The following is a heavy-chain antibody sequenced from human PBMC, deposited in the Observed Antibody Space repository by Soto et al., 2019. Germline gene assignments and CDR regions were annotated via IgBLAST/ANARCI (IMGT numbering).Heavy chain of an antibody. CDR3: ARHVYCDYLGGNWFDP. Sequence: SETLSLTCSVLGDSISDTRYYWGWIRQSPEKGLEWIGSISHDGHAYYNPSLKRRVTLFADTSRNQFSLKMKSVTVADTALYFCARHVYCDYLGGNWFDPWGQGALVTVSS. CDR1: GDSISDTRYY. J-gene: IGHJ5*02. V-gene: IGHV4-39*01. CDR2: ISHDGHA. D-gene: IGHD4-17*01.